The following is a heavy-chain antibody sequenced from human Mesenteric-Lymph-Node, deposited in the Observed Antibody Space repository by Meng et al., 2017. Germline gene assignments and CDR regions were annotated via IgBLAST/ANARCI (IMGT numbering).Heavy chain of an antibody. CDR1: GFTFSSYA. CDR3: ARGSGYDILAGYYDY. V-gene: IGHV3-64*02. J-gene: IGHJ4*02. D-gene: IGHD3-9*01. CDR2: ISSNGGST. Sequence: GESLKISCAASGFTFSSYAMHWVRQAPGKGLEHVSAISSNGGSTWYADSVKGRFSISRDNFKNTLYLQMGSLRVEDMAVYYCARGSGYDILAGYYDYWGQGTLVTVSS.